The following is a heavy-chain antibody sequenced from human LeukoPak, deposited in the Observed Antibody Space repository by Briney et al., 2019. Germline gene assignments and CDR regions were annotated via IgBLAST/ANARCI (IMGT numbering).Heavy chain of an antibody. CDR3: ARDQALGGSYTPLVYFDY. Sequence: ASVKVSCKASGYTFTGYYMHWVRQAPRQGLEWMGWINPNSGGTNYAQKFQGRVTMTRDTSISTAYMELSRLRSDDTAVYYCARDQALGGSYTPLVYFDYWGQGTLVTVSS. CDR2: INPNSGGT. CDR1: GYTFTGYY. V-gene: IGHV1-2*02. J-gene: IGHJ4*02. D-gene: IGHD1-26*01.